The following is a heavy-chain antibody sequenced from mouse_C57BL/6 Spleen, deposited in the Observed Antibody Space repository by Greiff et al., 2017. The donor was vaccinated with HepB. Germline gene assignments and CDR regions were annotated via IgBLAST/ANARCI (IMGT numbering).Heavy chain of an antibody. CDR1: GYTFTDYY. CDR3: ARDIITTVVNYYAMDY. D-gene: IGHD1-1*01. Sequence: VQLQQSGPELVKPGASVKISCKASGYTFTDYYMNWVKQSHGKSLEWIGDINPNNGGTSYNQKFKGKATLTVDKSSSTAYMELRSLTSEDSAVYYCARDIITTVVNYYAMDYWGQGTSVTVSS. J-gene: IGHJ4*01. CDR2: INPNNGGT. V-gene: IGHV1-26*01.